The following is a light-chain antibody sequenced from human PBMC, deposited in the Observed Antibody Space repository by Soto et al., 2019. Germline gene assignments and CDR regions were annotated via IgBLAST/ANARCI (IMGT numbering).Light chain of an antibody. CDR1: SSNVGNNA. V-gene: IGLV1-36*01. CDR2: YDD. J-gene: IGLJ2*01. Sequence: QSVLTQPPSVSAAPRQRVTISCSGSSSNVGNNAVNWYQQLPGKAPKLLIYYDDLLPSGGSDRFSGSKSGTSASLAISGLQSEDEADYYCAVCDDSLNAVVFGGGTKLTVL. CDR3: AVCDDSLNAVV.